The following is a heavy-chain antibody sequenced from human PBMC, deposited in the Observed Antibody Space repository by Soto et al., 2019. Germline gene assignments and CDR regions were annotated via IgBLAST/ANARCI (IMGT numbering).Heavy chain of an antibody. CDR2: INPHNRNT. CDR1: GYTFTGYY. J-gene: IGHJ4*02. CDR3: ARDEGGYDILTGYYKAHHFDQ. D-gene: IGHD3-9*01. Sequence: GASVKVSCKASGYTFTGYYMHWVRQAPGQGLEWMGWINPHNRNTNYAEKFRGRVTMTTDTSTTTAYMELRSLRSDDTAVYYCARDEGGYDILTGYYKAHHFDQWGQGALVTVSS. V-gene: IGHV1-2*02.